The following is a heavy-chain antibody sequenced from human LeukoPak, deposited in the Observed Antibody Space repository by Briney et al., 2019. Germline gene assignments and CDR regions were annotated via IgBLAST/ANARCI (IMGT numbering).Heavy chain of an antibody. Sequence: SSETLSLTCTVSGGSISSYHWSWIRQPPGKGLEWIAYIYYDGSTNYNPSLKSRVTMSVDTSKDQFSLKLSSVTAADTAVYYCARHSSIWANFDNWGQGALVTVSS. CDR2: IYYDGST. D-gene: IGHD3-3*02. V-gene: IGHV4-59*08. J-gene: IGHJ4*02. CDR3: ARHSSIWANFDN. CDR1: GGSISSYH.